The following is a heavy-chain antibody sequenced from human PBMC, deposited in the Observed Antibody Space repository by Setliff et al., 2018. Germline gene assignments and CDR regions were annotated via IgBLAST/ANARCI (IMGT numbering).Heavy chain of an antibody. J-gene: IGHJ3*01. CDR2: ISSYNGRT. V-gene: IGHV1-18*04. Sequence: ASVKVSCKASGYTFTRHGINWLRQAPGQGLEWLGWISSYNGRTGYAQRFQDRVSLTTDTSTGAAHMELRSLRSDDTAVYYCAISTLSICSGGSCPNAFDVWGQGTMVTVSS. CDR3: AISTLSICSGGSCPNAFDV. D-gene: IGHD2-15*01. CDR1: GYTFTRHG.